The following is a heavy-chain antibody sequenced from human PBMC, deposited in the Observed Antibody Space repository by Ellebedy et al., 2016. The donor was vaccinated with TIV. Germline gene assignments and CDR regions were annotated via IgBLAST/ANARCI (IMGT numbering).Heavy chain of an antibody. V-gene: IGHV1-69*06. CDR1: RYTFTGYY. D-gene: IGHD6-19*01. CDR2: IIPIFGTA. J-gene: IGHJ4*02. CDR3: ARVPPYSSGWFDY. Sequence: SVKVSXKASRYTFTGYYMHWVRQAPGQGLEWMGGIIPIFGTANYAQKFQGRVTITADKSTSTAYMELSSLRSEDTAVYYCARVPPYSSGWFDYWGQGTLVTVSS.